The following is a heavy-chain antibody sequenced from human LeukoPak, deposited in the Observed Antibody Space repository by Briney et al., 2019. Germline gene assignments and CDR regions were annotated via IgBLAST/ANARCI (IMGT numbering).Heavy chain of an antibody. D-gene: IGHD3-3*01. Sequence: PSETLSLTCTVSGGSISSGDYYWSWIRQPPGKGLEWIGYIYYSGSTYYNPSLKSRVTISVDTSKNQFSLKLSSVTAADTAVYYCARVLRFLEWSPSLYYYYYMDVWGKGTTVTVSS. CDR3: ARVLRFLEWSPSLYYYYYMDV. J-gene: IGHJ6*03. V-gene: IGHV4-30-4*08. CDR1: GGSISSGDYY. CDR2: IYYSGST.